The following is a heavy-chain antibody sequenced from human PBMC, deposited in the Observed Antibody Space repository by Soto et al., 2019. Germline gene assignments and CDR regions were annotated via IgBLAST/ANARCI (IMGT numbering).Heavy chain of an antibody. V-gene: IGHV4-30-4*01. Sequence: SETLSLTCTVSGGSISSGDYYWSWIRQPPGKGLEWIGYIYYSGSTYYNPSLKSRVTISVDTSKNQFSLKLSSVTAADTAVYYCACLKGSAATTIDSCGQRTLVTVSS. D-gene: IGHD6-25*01. CDR1: GGSISSGDYY. J-gene: IGHJ5*01. CDR2: IYYSGST. CDR3: ACLKGSAATTIDS.